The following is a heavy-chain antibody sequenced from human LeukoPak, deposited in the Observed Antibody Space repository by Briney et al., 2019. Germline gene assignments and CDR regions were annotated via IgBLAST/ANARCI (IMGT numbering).Heavy chain of an antibody. D-gene: IGHD1-26*01. V-gene: IGHV4-4*07. CDR3: ARSYGPATHDY. CDR2: IYTSGNT. CDR1: GGSISSYY. Sequence: PSETLSLTCTVSGGSISSYYWSWIRQPAGKGLEWIGRIYTSGNTNYNPSLKSRVTMSVDTSKNQFSLNLRSVTAADTAVYYCARSYGPATHDYWGQGALVTVSS. J-gene: IGHJ4*02.